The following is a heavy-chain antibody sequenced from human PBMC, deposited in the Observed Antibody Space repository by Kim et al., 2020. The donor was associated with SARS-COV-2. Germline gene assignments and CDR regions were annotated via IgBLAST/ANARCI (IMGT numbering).Heavy chain of an antibody. CDR3: EASDY. Sequence: ISDSGLRTHYADYVKGRFTISRDNSRSTLFLQMNYLRAEDTAIYYCEASDYWGQGSLVTVSS. CDR2: ISDSGLRT. J-gene: IGHJ4*02. V-gene: IGHV3-23*01.